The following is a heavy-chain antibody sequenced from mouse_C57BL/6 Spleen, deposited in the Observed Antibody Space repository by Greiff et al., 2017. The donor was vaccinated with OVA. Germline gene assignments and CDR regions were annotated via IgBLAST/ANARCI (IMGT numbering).Heavy chain of an antibody. CDR1: GYAFSSYW. Sequence: QVQLQQSGAELVKPGASVKISCKASGYAFSSYWMNWVKQRPGKGLEWIGQIYPGDGDSNYHGKFKGKATLTADKSSSTAYMQLSSLTSEDSAVYFCAREGYDYGDYWGKGTTLTVSS. V-gene: IGHV1-80*01. D-gene: IGHD2-4*01. CDR3: AREGYDYGDY. CDR2: IYPGDGDS. J-gene: IGHJ2*01.